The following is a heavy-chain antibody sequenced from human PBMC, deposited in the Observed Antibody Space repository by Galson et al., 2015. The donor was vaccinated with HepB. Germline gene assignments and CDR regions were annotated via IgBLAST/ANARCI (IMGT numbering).Heavy chain of an antibody. D-gene: IGHD4-17*01. CDR3: ARDYSGYGDYVFDY. J-gene: IGHJ4*02. CDR2: IKQDESEK. V-gene: IGHV3-7*01. Sequence: SLRLSCAASGFTFSSYWMSWVRQAPGKGLEWVANIKQDESEKYYVDSVKGRFTISRDNAKNSLYLQMNSLRAEDTAVYYCARDYSGYGDYVFDYWGQGTLVTVSS. CDR1: GFTFSSYW.